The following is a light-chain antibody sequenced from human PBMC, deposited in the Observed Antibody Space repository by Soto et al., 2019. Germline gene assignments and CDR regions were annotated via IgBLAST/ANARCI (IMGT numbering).Light chain of an antibody. CDR1: RSVDTD. CDR2: ATS. CDR3: HQYYYWPPWT. Sequence: EILMTQSPSTLSVSPGDSATLSCRASRSVDTDLAWYQQKPGQAPRLLVLATSARATGAPDRFRGSRSGTDFTLTISSLQPDDSATYYCHQYYYWPPWTFGQGTKV. V-gene: IGKV3-15*01. J-gene: IGKJ1*01.